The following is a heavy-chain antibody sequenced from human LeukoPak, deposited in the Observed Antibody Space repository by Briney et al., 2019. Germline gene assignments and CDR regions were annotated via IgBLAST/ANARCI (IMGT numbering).Heavy chain of an antibody. CDR3: ARSRGITTFGYHFDY. J-gene: IGHJ4*02. CDR1: GYTFRSHS. Sequence: ASVKVSCKASGYTFRSHSITWVRQAPGQGLEWMGWFSAYSDNTNYAQNFQGRVTMTADTSTSTAYMELRSLRSDDTAVYYCARSRGITTFGYHFDYWGQGTRVTVSS. D-gene: IGHD3-16*01. V-gene: IGHV1-18*01. CDR2: FSAYSDNT.